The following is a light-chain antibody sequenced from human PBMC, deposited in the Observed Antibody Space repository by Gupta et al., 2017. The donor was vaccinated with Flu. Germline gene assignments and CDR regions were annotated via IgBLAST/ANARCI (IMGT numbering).Light chain of an antibody. CDR3: RQDNTCPWT. J-gene: IGKJ1*01. CDR1: QSISSW. CDR2: KAS. V-gene: IGKV1-5*03. Sequence: DIQMTQSPSTLSASVGDRVTITCRASQSISSWLAWYQQKPGKAPKLLIYKASSSESGVPSRFSGSRSGTEFTLTISSLQLDDFATYYSRQDNTCPWTFGQATKVQI.